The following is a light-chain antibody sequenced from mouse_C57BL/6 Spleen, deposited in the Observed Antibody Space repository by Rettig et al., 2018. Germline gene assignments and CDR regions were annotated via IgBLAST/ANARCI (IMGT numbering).Light chain of an antibody. V-gene: IGKV10-94*01. CDR1: QGISNY. CDR2: YTS. J-gene: IGKJ1*01. CDR3: QQYSKLPPT. Sequence: LGDRVTISCSASQGISNYLNWYQQKPDGTVKLLIYYTSSLHSGVPSRFSGSGSGTDYSLTISNLEPEDIDTYYCQQYSKLPPTFGGGTKLEIK.